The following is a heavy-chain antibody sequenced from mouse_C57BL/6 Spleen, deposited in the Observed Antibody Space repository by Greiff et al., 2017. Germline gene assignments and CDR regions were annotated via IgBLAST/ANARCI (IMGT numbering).Heavy chain of an antibody. V-gene: IGHV2-2*02. J-gene: IGHJ4*01. CDR3: ARKPSITTVVAPYAMDY. Sequence: QVQLQQSGPGLVQPSQSLSITCTVSGFSLTSYGVHWVRQSPGKGLELLGVIWSGGSTDYNAAFISRLSISKDNSKSQVFFKMNSLQANDTAIYYCARKPSITTVVAPYAMDYWGQGTSVTVSS. CDR1: GFSLTSYG. CDR2: IWSGGST. D-gene: IGHD1-1*01.